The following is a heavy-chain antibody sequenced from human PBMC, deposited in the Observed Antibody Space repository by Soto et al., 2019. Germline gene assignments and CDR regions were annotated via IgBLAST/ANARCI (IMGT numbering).Heavy chain of an antibody. CDR3: AREPPETPPDY. CDR1: GYTFSDYG. CDR2: ISAKNGNT. Sequence: QVQLVQSGADVKQPGASVKVSCKASGYTFSDYGISWVRQAPGQGLEWMGWISAKNGNTNFAQKFRGRVTMTTATSTSTVYMALRSLKPDDTAVYYCAREPPETPPDYWGQGTLVTVSS. V-gene: IGHV1-18*01. J-gene: IGHJ4*02.